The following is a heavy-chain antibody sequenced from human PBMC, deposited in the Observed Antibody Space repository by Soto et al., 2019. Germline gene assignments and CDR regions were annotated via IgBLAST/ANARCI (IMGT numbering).Heavy chain of an antibody. D-gene: IGHD4-17*01. CDR3: ASQRGADDYGGNKRYYYYGMDV. V-gene: IGHV1-69*12. CDR1: GGTFSSYA. CDR2: IIPIFGTA. Sequence: QVQLVQSGAEVKKPGSSVKVSCKASGGTFSSYAISWVRQAPGQGLEWMGGIIPIFGTANYAQKFQGRVTITADESPSTADMELSSLRSEDTAVYYCASQRGADDYGGNKRYYYYGMDVWGQGTTVTVSS. J-gene: IGHJ6*02.